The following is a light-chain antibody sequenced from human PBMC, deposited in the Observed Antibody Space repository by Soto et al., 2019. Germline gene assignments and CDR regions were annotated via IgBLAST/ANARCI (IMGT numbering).Light chain of an antibody. Sequence: AIQLTQSPSSLSASVGDRVTITCRASQDITSALAWHQQRPGKVPKLLIYDASRLENGVPPRFSGNGSGTDFTLTISSLQPEDFATYYCQQFNSYPPLTFGGGTKVDIK. CDR2: DAS. J-gene: IGKJ4*01. V-gene: IGKV1-13*02. CDR1: QDITSA. CDR3: QQFNSYPPLT.